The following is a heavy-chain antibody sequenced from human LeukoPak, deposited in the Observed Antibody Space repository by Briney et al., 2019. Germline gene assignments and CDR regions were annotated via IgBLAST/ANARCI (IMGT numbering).Heavy chain of an antibody. Sequence: GASVKVSCKASGGTFSSYAISWVRQAPGQGLGRMGRIIPIFGTANYAQKFQGRVTITTDESTSTAYMELSSLRSEDTAHYYCARGNSRWYLYWGQGTLVTVSS. D-gene: IGHD6-13*01. CDR2: IIPIFGTA. J-gene: IGHJ4*02. CDR3: ARGNSRWYLY. CDR1: GGTFSSYA. V-gene: IGHV1-69*05.